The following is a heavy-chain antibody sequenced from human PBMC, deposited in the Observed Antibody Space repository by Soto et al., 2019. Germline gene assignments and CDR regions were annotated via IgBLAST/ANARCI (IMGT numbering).Heavy chain of an antibody. CDR1: GFTFSSYA. V-gene: IGHV3-30-3*01. J-gene: IGHJ6*02. D-gene: IGHD3-3*01. CDR3: AKAGGYDFGRYYYSGMDV. Sequence: GGSLRLSCAASGFTFSSYAMHWVRQAPGKGLEWVSVISYDGSNKYYADSVKGRFTISRDNSKNTLYLQMNSLRAEDTAVYYWAKAGGYDFGRYYYSGMDVWGQGTTVTVSS. CDR2: ISYDGSNK.